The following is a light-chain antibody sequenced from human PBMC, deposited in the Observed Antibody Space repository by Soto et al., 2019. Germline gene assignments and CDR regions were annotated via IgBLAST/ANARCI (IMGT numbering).Light chain of an antibody. CDR3: QQYNNWPPT. CDR1: QAVNTR. V-gene: IGKV3-11*01. Sequence: EIVLTQSPATLSSFPGDRVTLSCRASQAVNTRLAWYQHKPGQAPRLLIYLASNRAAGVPARFSGSGSGTDFTLTISDVEPEDFAVYYCQQYNNWPPTFGQGTRLEIK. CDR2: LAS. J-gene: IGKJ5*01.